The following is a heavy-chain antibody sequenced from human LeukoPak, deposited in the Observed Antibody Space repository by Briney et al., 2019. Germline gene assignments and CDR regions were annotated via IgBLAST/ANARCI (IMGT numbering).Heavy chain of an antibody. CDR1: GYSFTSYW. CDR2: IYPGDSDT. V-gene: IGHV5-51*01. Sequence: GESLKISCKGSGYSFTSYWIGWARQMPGKGLEWMGIIYPGDSDTRYSPSFQGQVTISADKSISTAYLQWSSLKASDTAMYYCARRAQNCTNGVCYSYYFDYWGQGTLVTVSS. CDR3: ARRAQNCTNGVCYSYYFDY. D-gene: IGHD2-8*01. J-gene: IGHJ4*02.